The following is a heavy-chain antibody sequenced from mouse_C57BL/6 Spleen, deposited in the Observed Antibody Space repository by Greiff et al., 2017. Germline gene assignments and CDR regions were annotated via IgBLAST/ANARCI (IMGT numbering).Heavy chain of an antibody. CDR2: INYDGSST. V-gene: IGHV5-16*01. J-gene: IGHJ1*03. CDR1: GFTFSDYY. Sequence: EVKLVESEGGLVQPGSSMKISCTASGFTFSDYYMAWVRQVPEKGLEWVANINYDGSSTYYLDSLKSRFIISRDNAKNILYLQLSSLKSEDTATYYCARERDYYGSSPSYFDVWGTGTTVTVSS. D-gene: IGHD1-1*01. CDR3: ARERDYYGSSPSYFDV.